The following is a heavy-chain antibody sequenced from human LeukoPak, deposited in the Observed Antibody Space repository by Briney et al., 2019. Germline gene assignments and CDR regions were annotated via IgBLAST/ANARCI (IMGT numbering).Heavy chain of an antibody. Sequence: GASVTVSCKASGYTFNSFGINWVRQAPGQGLEWMGWISAFNGNTNYAEKLQGRVTMTTDTSTSTADMELRSLGSDDTAVYYCARGEIHVDTSMAPDYWGQGTLVTVSS. CDR3: ARGEIHVDTSMAPDY. CDR1: GYTFNSFG. J-gene: IGHJ4*02. D-gene: IGHD5-18*01. V-gene: IGHV1-18*01. CDR2: ISAFNGNT.